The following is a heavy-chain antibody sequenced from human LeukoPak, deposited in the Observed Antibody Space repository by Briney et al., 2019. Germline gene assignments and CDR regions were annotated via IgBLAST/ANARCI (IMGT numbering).Heavy chain of an antibody. CDR3: ARGRYCSSTSCYSGKRFDY. J-gene: IGHJ4*02. CDR2: INHSGST. CDR1: GGSFSGYY. D-gene: IGHD2-2*01. Sequence: SETLSLTCAVYGGSFSGYYWSWFRQPPGKGLEWIGEINHSGSTNYNPSLKSRVTISVDTSKNQFSLKLSSVTAADTAVYYCARGRYCSSTSCYSGKRFDYWGQGTLVTVSS. V-gene: IGHV4-34*01.